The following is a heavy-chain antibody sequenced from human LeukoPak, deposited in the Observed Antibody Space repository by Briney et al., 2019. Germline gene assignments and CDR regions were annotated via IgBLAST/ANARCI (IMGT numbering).Heavy chain of an antibody. CDR3: ARIIVVVPAAIMVEDYFDY. J-gene: IGHJ4*02. V-gene: IGHV4-31*03. CDR2: IYYSGST. D-gene: IGHD2-2*02. Sequence: SSQTLSLTCTVSGGSISSGGYYWSWIRQHPGKGLEWIGYIYYSGSTYYNPSLKSRVTISVDTSKNQFSLKLSSVTAADTAVYYCARIIVVVPAAIMVEDYFDYWGQGTLVTVSS. CDR1: GGSISSGGYY.